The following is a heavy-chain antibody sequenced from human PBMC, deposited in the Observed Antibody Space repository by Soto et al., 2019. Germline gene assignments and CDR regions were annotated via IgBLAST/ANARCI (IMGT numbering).Heavy chain of an antibody. V-gene: IGHV1-69*06. CDR3: ARSARAAEPFYYYGMDV. CDR1: GGTFSSYA. Sequence: SVKVSCKASGGTFSSYAISWVRQAPGQGLEWMGGIIPIFGTANYAQKFQGRVTITADKSTSTAYMELSSLRSEDTAVYYCARSARAAEPFYYYGMDVWGQGTTVTVSS. CDR2: IIPIFGTA. D-gene: IGHD6-13*01. J-gene: IGHJ6*02.